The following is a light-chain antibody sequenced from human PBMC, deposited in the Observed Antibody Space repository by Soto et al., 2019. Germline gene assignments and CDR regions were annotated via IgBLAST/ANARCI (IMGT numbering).Light chain of an antibody. V-gene: IGKV3-11*01. CDR2: DAS. CDR1: QSVSNY. J-gene: IGKJ5*01. Sequence: EIGLTQSPATLSLSPGERATLSCRASQSVSNYLAWYQQKPGRAPRLLIYDASNRATGIPARFSGTGSGTDFTLTISSLEPEDSAVYYCQQRSNRPPITFGQGTRLEIK. CDR3: QQRSNRPPIT.